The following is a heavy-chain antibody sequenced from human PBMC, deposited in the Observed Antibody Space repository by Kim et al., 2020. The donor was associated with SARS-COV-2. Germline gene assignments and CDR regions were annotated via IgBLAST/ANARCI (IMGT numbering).Heavy chain of an antibody. V-gene: IGHV3-23*01. Sequence: GGSLRLSCAGSGFTFSSHGMTWVRQAPGKGLEWVSFSGSGGGTYYADSVKGRFSISRDNSKSSLYLQMNSLRAEDTAVYYCAKSLNAPSPMNFFDYWGRGTLVTVSS. D-gene: IGHD2-8*01. J-gene: IGHJ4*02. CDR2: SGSGGGT. CDR1: GFTFSSHG. CDR3: AKSLNAPSPMNFFDY.